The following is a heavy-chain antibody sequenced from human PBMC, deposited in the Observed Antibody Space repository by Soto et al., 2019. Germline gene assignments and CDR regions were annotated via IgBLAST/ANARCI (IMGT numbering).Heavy chain of an antibody. CDR2: ISSSSSYI. CDR1: GFTFSSYS. J-gene: IGHJ6*02. Sequence: EVQLVESGGGLVKPGGSLRLSCAASGFTFSSYSMNWVRQAPGKGLEWASSISSSSSYIYYADSVKGRFTISRDNAKNSLYLQMNSLRAEDTAVYYCARDFMELRNYYYYGMDVWGQGTTVTVSS. V-gene: IGHV3-21*01. D-gene: IGHD1-7*01. CDR3: ARDFMELRNYYYYGMDV.